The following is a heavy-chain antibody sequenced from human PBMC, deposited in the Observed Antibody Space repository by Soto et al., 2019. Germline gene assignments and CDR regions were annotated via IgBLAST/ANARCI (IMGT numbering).Heavy chain of an antibody. Sequence: PGGSLRLSCAASGFTFSSYAMSWVRQAPGKGLEWVSAISGSGGSTYYADSVKGRFTISRDNSKNTLYLQMNSLRAEDTAVYYCAKDWLNNYYYYGMDVWGQGTTVTVSS. D-gene: IGHD6-19*01. CDR1: GFTFSSYA. V-gene: IGHV3-23*01. J-gene: IGHJ6*02. CDR2: ISGSGGST. CDR3: AKDWLNNYYYYGMDV.